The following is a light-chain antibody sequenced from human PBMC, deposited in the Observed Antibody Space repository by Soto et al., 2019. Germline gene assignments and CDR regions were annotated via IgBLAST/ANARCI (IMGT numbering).Light chain of an antibody. CDR3: QQYNSYST. J-gene: IGKJ1*01. Sequence: DFPMTQSPSTLSASVGDRVTITCRASQSISNWLAWYQQKPGKAPKLLIYDASSLESGVPSRFSGGGFGTEFTLTISSLQPDDFGTYYCQQYNSYSTFGQGTKVDIK. CDR1: QSISNW. V-gene: IGKV1-5*01. CDR2: DAS.